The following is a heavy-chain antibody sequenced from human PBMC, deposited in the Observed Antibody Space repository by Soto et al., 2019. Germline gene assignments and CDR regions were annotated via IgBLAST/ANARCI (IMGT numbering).Heavy chain of an antibody. D-gene: IGHD1-26*01. CDR2: IGSSGSTV. CDR1: GFTFNDYE. Sequence: GGSLRLSFAASGFTFNDYEMNWVRQTPGKGLGWVSYIGSSGSTVYYADSVKVRFTISRDNAKNSLYLQMNSLRVEDTAIYYCARVRLSSGSVMGALDXWGQGTMVTVS. CDR3: ARVRLSSGSVMGALDX. J-gene: IGHJ3*02. V-gene: IGHV3-48*03.